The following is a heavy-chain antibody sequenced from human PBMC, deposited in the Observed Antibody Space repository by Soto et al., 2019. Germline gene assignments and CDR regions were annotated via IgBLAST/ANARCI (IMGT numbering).Heavy chain of an antibody. CDR1: GFTFSSYA. D-gene: IGHD3-10*01. CDR3: AKSGSGTMVRGLTHGMDV. J-gene: IGHJ6*02. CDR2: ISGSGGST. Sequence: HPGGSLRLSCAASGFTFSSYAMSWVRQAPGKGLEWVSAISGSGGSTYYADSVKGRFTISRDNSKNTLYLQMNSLRAEDTAVYYCAKSGSGTMVRGLTHGMDVWGQGTTVTVSS. V-gene: IGHV3-23*01.